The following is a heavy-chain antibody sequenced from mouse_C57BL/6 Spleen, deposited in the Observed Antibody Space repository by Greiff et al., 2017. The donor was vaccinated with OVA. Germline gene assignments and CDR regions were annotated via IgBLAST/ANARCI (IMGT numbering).Heavy chain of an antibody. CDR3: ARYSVSRYYGSSYGYFED. Sequence: QVQLQQPGAELVKPGASVKMSCKASGYTFTSYWITWVKQRPGQGLEWIGDIYPGSGSTNYNEKFKSKATLTVDTSSSTAYLQLSSLTSEDSAVYYSARYSVSRYYGSSYGYFEDWGTGTTVTVSA. CDR1: GYTFTSYW. D-gene: IGHD1-1*01. CDR2: IYPGSGST. V-gene: IGHV1-55*01. J-gene: IGHJ1*03.